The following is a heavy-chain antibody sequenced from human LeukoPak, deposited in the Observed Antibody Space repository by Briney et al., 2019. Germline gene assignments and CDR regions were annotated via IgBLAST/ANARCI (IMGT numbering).Heavy chain of an antibody. CDR2: ISSSGSYR. CDR1: GFSFSSYR. Sequence: GGSLRLSCAASGFSFSSYRMNWVRQAPGKGLEWVSSISSSGSYRNYADSVEGRFTISRDNAKNSLYLQMNSLRVEDTAVYYCARVFRPSLTVFIIRGAFDIWGQGTMVTVSS. V-gene: IGHV3-21*01. J-gene: IGHJ3*02. D-gene: IGHD3-3*01. CDR3: ARVFRPSLTVFIIRGAFDI.